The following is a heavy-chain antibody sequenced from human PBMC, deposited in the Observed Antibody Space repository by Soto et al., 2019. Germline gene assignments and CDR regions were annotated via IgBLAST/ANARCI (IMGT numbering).Heavy chain of an antibody. D-gene: IGHD3-3*01. CDR3: ARGTTYYDFWSGSFPDFDY. CDR1: GYTFTRYG. V-gene: IGHV1-18*01. Sequence: ASVKGSCKTSGYTFTRYGVSWVRQAPGQGLEWMGWISAYNGNTNYAQKLQGRVTMTTDTSTSTAYMELRSLRSDDTAVYYCARGTTYYDFWSGSFPDFDYWGQGTLVTVSS. J-gene: IGHJ4*02. CDR2: ISAYNGNT.